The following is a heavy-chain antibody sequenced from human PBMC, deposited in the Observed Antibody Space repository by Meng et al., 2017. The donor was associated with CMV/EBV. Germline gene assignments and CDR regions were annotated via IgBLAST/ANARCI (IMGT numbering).Heavy chain of an antibody. CDR3: ARAGDYGGRGYFDY. D-gene: IGHD4-23*01. CDR1: GGTFSSYA. J-gene: IGHJ4*02. CDR2: IIPIFGTA. Sequence: QLVQSVAEGMNPGSSGKVSCKAAGGTFSSYASSWGGQAPEQGREWMGGIIPIFGTANYAQKFQGRVTITADESTSTAYMELSSLRSEDTAVYYCARAGDYGGRGYFDYWGQGTLVTVSS. V-gene: IGHV1-69*12.